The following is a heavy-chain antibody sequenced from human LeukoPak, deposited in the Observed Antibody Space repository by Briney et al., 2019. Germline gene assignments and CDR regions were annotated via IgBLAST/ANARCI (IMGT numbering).Heavy chain of an antibody. CDR3: ARDLYGGAGDI. D-gene: IGHD4-23*01. J-gene: IGHJ3*02. V-gene: IGHV3-53*01. CDR1: GFTFSSYS. Sequence: GGSLRLSCAASGFTFSSYSMSWVRQAPGKGLEWVSLIYRGGSTSYADSVKGRFTMSRDNSKNTLYLQMNSLRAEDTAVYYCARDLYGGAGDIWGQGTMVTVSS. CDR2: IYRGGST.